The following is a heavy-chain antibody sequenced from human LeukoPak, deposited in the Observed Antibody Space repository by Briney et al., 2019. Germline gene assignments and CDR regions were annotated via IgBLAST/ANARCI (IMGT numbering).Heavy chain of an antibody. J-gene: IGHJ4*02. CDR1: GGAIHSYY. D-gene: IGHD3-22*01. CDR2: IYFVGSA. CDR3: ARVTGYMIEDYFDY. Sequence: SETLSLTCSVSGGAIHSYYWSWIRQPPGKGLEWIGYIYFVGSANYNPSLKSRVSISLDKSRKQVSLKLNSVTAADTAVYYCARVTGYMIEDYFDYWGQGTLVTVSS. V-gene: IGHV4-59*01.